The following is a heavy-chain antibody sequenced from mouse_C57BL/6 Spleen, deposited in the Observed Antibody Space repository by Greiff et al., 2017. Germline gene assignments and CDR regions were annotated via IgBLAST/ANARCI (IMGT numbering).Heavy chain of an antibody. Sequence: EVKLQESGPELVKPGASVKISCKASGYSFTGYYMNWVKQSPEKSLEWIGEINPSTGGTTYNQKFKAKATLTVDKSSSTAYMQLKSLTSEDSAVYYCARPHGSSPYWYFDVWGTGTTVTVSS. J-gene: IGHJ1*03. CDR1: GYSFTGYY. CDR2: INPSTGGT. D-gene: IGHD1-1*01. V-gene: IGHV1-42*01. CDR3: ARPHGSSPYWYFDV.